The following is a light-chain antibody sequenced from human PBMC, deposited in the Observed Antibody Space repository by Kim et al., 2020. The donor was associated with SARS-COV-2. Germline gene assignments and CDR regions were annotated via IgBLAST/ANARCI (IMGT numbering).Light chain of an antibody. J-gene: IGLJ1*01. CDR2: QDS. CDR3: QAWDTSTTGI. Sequence: SYELTQPPSVSVSPGQTARITCSGDGLGDKFVCWYRQRPGQSPVLLVYQDSKRPSGISERLSGSSSGNTATLTISGTQAIDEGDYYCQAWDTSTTGIFGT. CDR1: GLGDKF. V-gene: IGLV3-1*01.